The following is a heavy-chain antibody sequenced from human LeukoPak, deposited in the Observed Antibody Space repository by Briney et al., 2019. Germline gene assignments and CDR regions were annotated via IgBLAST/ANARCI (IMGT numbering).Heavy chain of an antibody. J-gene: IGHJ3*01. CDR3: ARRTYEAFDV. CDR2: IYYSGST. D-gene: IGHD3-3*01. Sequence: SETLSLTCTVSGGSISSNSHYWGWIRQPPGKGLEWIGSIYYSGSTYYNPSLKRRVTISVDTSKNQFSLKLTSVTAADTAIYYCARRTYEAFDVWGQGTMVTVSS. V-gene: IGHV4-39*07. CDR1: GGSISSNSHY.